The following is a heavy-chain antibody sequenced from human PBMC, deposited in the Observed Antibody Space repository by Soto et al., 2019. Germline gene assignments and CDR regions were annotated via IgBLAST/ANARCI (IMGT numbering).Heavy chain of an antibody. V-gene: IGHV5-51*01. D-gene: IGHD5-12*01. Sequence: VESLKISCKGSGYSFTSYWIGLVRQMPGKGLEWMGIIYPGDSDTRYSPSFQGQVTISADKSISTAYLQWSSLKASDTAMCYCARQATITGWFDPWGQGTLVTVSS. CDR3: ARQATITGWFDP. CDR1: GYSFTSYW. CDR2: IYPGDSDT. J-gene: IGHJ5*02.